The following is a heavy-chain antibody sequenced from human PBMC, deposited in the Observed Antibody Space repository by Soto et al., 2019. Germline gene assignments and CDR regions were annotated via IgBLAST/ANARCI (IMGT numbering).Heavy chain of an antibody. CDR2: IRYNGGLI. CDR3: ARLVMGATALDTLDI. J-gene: IGHJ3*02. D-gene: IGHD1-1*01. CDR1: GFPFSSYS. V-gene: IGHV3-21*01. Sequence: EMQLVESGGGLVKPGGYLRRYCAASGFPFSSYSMNWVRQAPGKGLEWVSSIRYNGGLIFYADSMKGRFTGSRDNANNFWYLQVNSLRAEDTALYYCARLVMGATALDTLDIWGQGTMVTVSS.